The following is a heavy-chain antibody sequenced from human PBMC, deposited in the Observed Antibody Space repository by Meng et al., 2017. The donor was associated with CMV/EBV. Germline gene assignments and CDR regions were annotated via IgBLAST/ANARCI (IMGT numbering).Heavy chain of an antibody. Sequence: GESLKISCAASGFTFSSYAMSWVRQAPGKGLEWVSVIYSGGSSTYYADSVKGRFTISRDNSKNTLYLQMNSLRAEDTAVYYCAAELVADYYYYYGMDVWGQGTTVTVSS. D-gene: IGHD2-8*02. J-gene: IGHJ6*02. CDR1: GFTFSSYA. CDR3: AAELVADYYYYYGMDV. V-gene: IGHV3-23*03. CDR2: IYSGGSST.